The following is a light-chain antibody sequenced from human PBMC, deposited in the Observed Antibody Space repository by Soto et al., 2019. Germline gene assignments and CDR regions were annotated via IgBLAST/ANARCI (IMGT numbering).Light chain of an antibody. CDR1: QSGSSN. Sequence: EIVMTQSPATLSVSTGERATLSCRASQSGSSNLAWYQHKPGQAPRLLIYGASTRATGIPARLSGSVYGTDVTLTISSLQSEDFAVYSCQQYNNWPQWTFGQGNKVESK. CDR2: GAS. J-gene: IGKJ1*01. V-gene: IGKV3D-15*01. CDR3: QQYNNWPQWT.